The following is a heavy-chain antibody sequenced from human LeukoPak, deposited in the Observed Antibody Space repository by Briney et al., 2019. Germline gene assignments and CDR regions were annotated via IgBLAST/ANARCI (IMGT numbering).Heavy chain of an antibody. Sequence: PGGSLRLSGVASGFTFSPNYMDWVRQSPGQGRNWVGLIRNKADGYTTIYAASVKGRFTISRDDSKNSVYLQMDSLKTEDTAVYYCGDLGSAGTDHWGQGTLVTVSS. CDR2: IRNKADGYTT. CDR1: GFTFSPNY. D-gene: IGHD3-10*01. CDR3: GDLGSAGTDH. J-gene: IGHJ4*02. V-gene: IGHV3-72*01.